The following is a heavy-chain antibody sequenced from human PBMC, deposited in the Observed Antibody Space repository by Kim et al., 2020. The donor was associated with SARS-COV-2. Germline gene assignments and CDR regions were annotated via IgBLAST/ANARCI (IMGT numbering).Heavy chain of an antibody. V-gene: IGHV1-3*01. CDR3: ARDPRRGPSGSYSYFDY. D-gene: IGHD1-26*01. Sequence: ASVKVSCKASGYTFTSYAMHWVRQAPGQRLEWMGWINAGNGNTKYSQKFQGRVTITRDTSASTAYMELSSLRSEDTAVYYCARDPRRGPSGSYSYFDYWGQGTLVTVSS. CDR1: GYTFTSYA. J-gene: IGHJ4*02. CDR2: INAGNGNT.